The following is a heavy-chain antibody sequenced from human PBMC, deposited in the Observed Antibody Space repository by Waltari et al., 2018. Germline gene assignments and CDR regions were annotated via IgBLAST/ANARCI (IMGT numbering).Heavy chain of an antibody. D-gene: IGHD1-26*01. V-gene: IGHV3-48*04. Sequence: EVQLVESGGGLVQPGGSLRLSCAASGFTFSSYSMNWVRQAPGKGLEWVSYIRSSSSTIYYAASVKGRFTISRDNAKNSLYLQMNSLRAEDTAVYYCARDLVGATTDAFDIWGQGTMVTVSS. J-gene: IGHJ3*02. CDR3: ARDLVGATTDAFDI. CDR1: GFTFSSYS. CDR2: IRSSSSTI.